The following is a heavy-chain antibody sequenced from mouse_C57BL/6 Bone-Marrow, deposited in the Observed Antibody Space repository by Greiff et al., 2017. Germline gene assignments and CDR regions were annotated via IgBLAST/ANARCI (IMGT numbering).Heavy chain of an antibody. V-gene: IGHV1-39*01. Sequence: VQLQQSGPELVKPGASVKISCKASGYSFTDYNMNWVKQSNGKSLEWIGLINPNYGTTSYNQKFKGKATLTVDQSSSTAYMQLNSLTSEDAAVYYGASRDGYAMDYWGQGTSVTVSA. J-gene: IGHJ4*01. D-gene: IGHD3-3*01. CDR3: ASRDGYAMDY. CDR2: INPNYGTT. CDR1: GYSFTDYN.